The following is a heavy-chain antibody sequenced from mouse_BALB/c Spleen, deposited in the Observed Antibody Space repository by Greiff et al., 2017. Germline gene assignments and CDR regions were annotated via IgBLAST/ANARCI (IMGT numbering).Heavy chain of an antibody. D-gene: IGHD2-4*01. CDR3: ASYDYGRFAY. J-gene: IGHJ3*01. V-gene: IGHV1S132*01. Sequence: VQLQQSGAELVKPGASVKLSCKTSGYTFTSYWIQWVKQRPGQGLGWIGEIFPGTGTTYYNEKFKGKATLTIDTSSSTAYMQLSSLTSEDSAVYFCASYDYGRFAYWGQGTLVTVSA. CDR2: IFPGTGTT. CDR1: GYTFTSYW.